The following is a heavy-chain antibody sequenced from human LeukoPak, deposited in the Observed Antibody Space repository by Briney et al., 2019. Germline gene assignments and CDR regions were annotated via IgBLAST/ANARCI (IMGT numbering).Heavy chain of an antibody. CDR1: GGSISSYY. Sequence: SETLSLTCTVSGGSISSYYWSWIRQPPGKGLEWIGYIYYSGSTNYNPSLKSRVTISVETSKNEFSLKLRSVTAADTAVYYCARESTVMTNWFDPWGQGTLVTVSS. CDR3: ARESTVMTNWFDP. V-gene: IGHV4-59*01. D-gene: IGHD4-17*01. CDR2: IYYSGST. J-gene: IGHJ5*02.